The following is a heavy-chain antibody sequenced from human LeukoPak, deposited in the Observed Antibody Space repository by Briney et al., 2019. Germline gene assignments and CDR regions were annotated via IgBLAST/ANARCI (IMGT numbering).Heavy chain of an antibody. J-gene: IGHJ6*03. CDR2: MNPNSGNT. D-gene: IGHD1-7*01. CDR3: ARAGTTRGYYYYYMDV. V-gene: IGHV1-8*01. Sequence: GASVKVSCKASGYTFTSYDINWVRQATGQGLEWMGWMNPNSGNTGYAQKFQGRVTMTRNTSISTAYMELSRLRSDDTAVYYCARAGTTRGYYYYYMDVWGKGTTVTVSS. CDR1: GYTFTSYD.